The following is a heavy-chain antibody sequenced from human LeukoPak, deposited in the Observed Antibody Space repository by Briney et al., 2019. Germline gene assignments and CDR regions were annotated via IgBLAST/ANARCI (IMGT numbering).Heavy chain of an antibody. D-gene: IGHD3-22*01. CDR1: GFTFSSYS. Sequence: PGGPLRLSCTASGFTFSSYSMNWVRQAPGKGLEWVSSISSSSNYIYYANTVKGRFTSSRDNAKNSLYLQMNSLRAEDTAVYYCATDSSGSNWGQGTLVTVSS. CDR3: ATDSSGSN. CDR2: ISSSSNYI. V-gene: IGHV3-21*01. J-gene: IGHJ4*02.